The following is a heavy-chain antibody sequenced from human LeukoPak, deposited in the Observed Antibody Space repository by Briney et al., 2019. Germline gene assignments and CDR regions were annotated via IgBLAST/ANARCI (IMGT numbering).Heavy chain of an antibody. V-gene: IGHV4-61*02. J-gene: IGHJ4*02. CDR2: IHTSGST. D-gene: IGHD5-12*01. CDR1: GGSISSGTYY. CDR3: AREMGLRFPYYFDQ. Sequence: SETLSLTCTVSGGSISSGTYYWSWIRQPAGKGLEWIRRIHTSGSTNYNSSLNSRATISMDSSENQFSLKLSSVTAADTALYYCAREMGLRFPYYFDQWGQGTLVTVSS.